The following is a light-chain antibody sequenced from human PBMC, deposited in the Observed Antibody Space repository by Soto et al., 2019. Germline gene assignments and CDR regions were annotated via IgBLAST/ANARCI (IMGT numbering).Light chain of an antibody. CDR2: TSS. CDR3: QQYDLYSA. CDR1: QNINSH. Sequence: DLQMTQSPSTPSASVGDRVTITCRASQNINSHLAWYQQKPGKATKLLIYTSSSLQSGGPSRFSGSGSGTEFTLTISSLQPDDFATFYCQQYDLYSAFGQGTKVEIK. J-gene: IGKJ1*01. V-gene: IGKV1-5*03.